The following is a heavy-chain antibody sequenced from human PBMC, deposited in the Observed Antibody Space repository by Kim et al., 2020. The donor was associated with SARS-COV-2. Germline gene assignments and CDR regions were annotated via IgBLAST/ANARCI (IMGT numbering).Heavy chain of an antibody. Sequence: GGSLRLSCAASGFTFSSYEMNWVRQAPGKGLEWVSYISSSGSTIYYADSVKGRFTISRDNAKNSLYLQMNSLRAEDTAVYYCARAPSGYYYDSSGYYHYYYGMDVWGQGTTVTVSS. CDR1: GFTFSSYE. CDR2: ISSSGSTI. CDR3: ARAPSGYYYDSSGYYHYYYGMDV. V-gene: IGHV3-48*03. J-gene: IGHJ6*02. D-gene: IGHD3-22*01.